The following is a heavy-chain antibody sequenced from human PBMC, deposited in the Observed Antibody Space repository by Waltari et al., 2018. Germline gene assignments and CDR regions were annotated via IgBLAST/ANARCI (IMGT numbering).Heavy chain of an antibody. D-gene: IGHD3-10*01. J-gene: IGHJ4*02. CDR3: ARQRGAVRGVMSEFDY. CDR1: GGSISSRSYY. Sequence: QLQLQESGPGLVKPSETLSLTCTVSGGSISSRSYYWGWIRQPPGTGLEWIGTIYYSGGTYNNPSLKSGVTISVDTSKNQFSLKLSSVTAADTAVYYCARQRGAVRGVMSEFDYWGQGTLVTVSS. CDR2: IYYSGGT. V-gene: IGHV4-39*01.